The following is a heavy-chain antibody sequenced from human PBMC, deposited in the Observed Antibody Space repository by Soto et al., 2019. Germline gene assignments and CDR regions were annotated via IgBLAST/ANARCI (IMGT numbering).Heavy chain of an antibody. J-gene: IGHJ4*02. CDR3: ARGTGGATSSGKDQFDY. D-gene: IGHD1-26*01. CDR2: IKQDGSEK. Sequence: EVQLVESGGGLVQPGGSLRLSCAGSGFIFGNFWMTWVRQAPGKGLEWVANIKQDGSEKYYVDSVKGRFTISRDNVKNSLYLQMNSLGSEDTAVYYRARGTGGATSSGKDQFDYWGQGTLVPVSS. V-gene: IGHV3-7*01. CDR1: GFIFGNFW.